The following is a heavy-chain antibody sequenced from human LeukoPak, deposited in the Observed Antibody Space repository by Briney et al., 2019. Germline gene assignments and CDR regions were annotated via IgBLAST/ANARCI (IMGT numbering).Heavy chain of an antibody. CDR2: INPNSGGT. J-gene: IGHJ4*02. Sequence: ASVKVSCKASGGTFSSYAISWVRQAPGQGLEWMGWINPNSGGTNYAQKFQGRVTMTSDTSISTAYMELSRLRSDDTALYYSTRGSYYDSSGYSGVRLFDYWGQGTPVTVPS. D-gene: IGHD3-22*01. V-gene: IGHV1-2*02. CDR3: TRGSYYDSSGYSGVRLFDY. CDR1: GGTFSSYA.